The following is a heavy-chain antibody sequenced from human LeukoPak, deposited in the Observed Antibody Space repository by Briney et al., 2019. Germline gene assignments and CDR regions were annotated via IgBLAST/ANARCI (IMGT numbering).Heavy chain of an antibody. CDR1: GGSFSGYY. V-gene: IGHV4-34*01. CDR2: INHSGST. Sequence: SETLSLTCAVYGGSFSGYYWSWIRQPPGKGLEWIGEINHSGSTNYNPSLKSRVTISVDSSKNQFSLKLSSVTAADTAVYYCAREQLDRHYYFDYWGQGTLVTVSS. D-gene: IGHD6-13*01. CDR3: AREQLDRHYYFDY. J-gene: IGHJ4*02.